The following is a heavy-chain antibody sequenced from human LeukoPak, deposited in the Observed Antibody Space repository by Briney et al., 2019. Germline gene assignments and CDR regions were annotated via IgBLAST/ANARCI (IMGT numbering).Heavy chain of an antibody. Sequence: PGGSLRLSCAASGFRFNIYDMHWVRQASGEGLEWVAHIGTGTDTHFSDSVKGRFTISRENARNSLYLHMNDLRPEDTAVYYCARDRRADYGVNDDAFDIWGQGTMVTVSS. CDR1: GFRFNIYD. CDR3: ARDRRADYGVNDDAFDI. J-gene: IGHJ3*02. D-gene: IGHD3-10*01. CDR2: IGTGTDT. V-gene: IGHV3-13*01.